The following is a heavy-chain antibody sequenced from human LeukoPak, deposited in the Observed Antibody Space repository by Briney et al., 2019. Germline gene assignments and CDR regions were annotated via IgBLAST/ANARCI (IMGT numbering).Heavy chain of an antibody. D-gene: IGHD3-10*01. V-gene: IGHV3-23*01. J-gene: IGHJ4*02. CDR1: GFTFSTYA. Sequence: GGSLRLSCAASGFTFSTYAMSWVRQAPGKGPEWVSGIRASGDSTYYADSVKGRFTISRDNSKNTLYLQMNSLRGDDTAIYYCAARYGSGSYYWGQGNLVTVSS. CDR3: AARYGSGSYY. CDR2: IRASGDST.